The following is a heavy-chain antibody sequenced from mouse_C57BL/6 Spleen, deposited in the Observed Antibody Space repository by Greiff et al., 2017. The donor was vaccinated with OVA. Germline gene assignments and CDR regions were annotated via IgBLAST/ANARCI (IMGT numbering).Heavy chain of an antibody. CDR1: GYSITSGYY. CDR3: ARGLPL. CDR2: ISYDGSN. Sequence: ESGPGLVKPSQSLSLTCSVTGYSITSGYYWNWIRQFPGNKLEWMGYISYDGSNNYNPSLKNRISITRDTSKNQFFLKLNSVTTEDTATYYCARGLPLWGQGTLVTVSA. J-gene: IGHJ3*01. V-gene: IGHV3-6*01. D-gene: IGHD2-2*01.